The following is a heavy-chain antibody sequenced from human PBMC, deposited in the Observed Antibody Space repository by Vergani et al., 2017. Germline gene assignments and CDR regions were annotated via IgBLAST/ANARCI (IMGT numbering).Heavy chain of an antibody. D-gene: IGHD3-16*01. J-gene: IGHJ6*02. CDR3: ARDGGPWKYYGMDV. CDR2: INHSGST. CDR1: GGSFSGYY. V-gene: IGHV4-34*01. Sequence: QVQLQQWGAGLLKPSETLSLTCAVYGGSFSGYYWSWIRQPPGKGLEWIGEINHSGSTNYNPSLKSRVTISVDTSKNQFSLKLSSVTAADTAVYYCARDGGPWKYYGMDVWGQGTTVTVSS.